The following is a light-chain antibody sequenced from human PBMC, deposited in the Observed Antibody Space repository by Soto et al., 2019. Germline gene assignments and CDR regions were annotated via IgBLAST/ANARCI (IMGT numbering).Light chain of an antibody. CDR2: AAS. Sequence: DIQMTQSPSSLSASVGDRVTITCRASQAISNFLGWYQQKPGKAPKLLIYAASTLQSGVPSRFSAGGSGTDFTLTISRLQPEDVATYYCQRYDNVPLAFGQGTKVEIK. CDR1: QAISNF. CDR3: QRYDNVPLA. J-gene: IGKJ2*01. V-gene: IGKV1-27*01.